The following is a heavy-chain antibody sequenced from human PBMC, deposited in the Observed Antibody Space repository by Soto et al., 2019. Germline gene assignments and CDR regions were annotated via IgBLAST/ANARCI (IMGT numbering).Heavy chain of an antibody. J-gene: IGHJ6*03. D-gene: IGHD3-10*01. V-gene: IGHV1-8*01. CDR2: MNPNSGNT. Sequence: QVQLVQSGAEVKKPGASVKVSCKASGYTFTSYDINWVRQATGQGLEWMGWMNPNSGNTGYAQKFQGRVPMTRNTSISTAYMELSSLRSEDTAVYYCARGMVGIDYYYYYMDVWGKGTTVTVSS. CDR3: ARGMVGIDYYYYYMDV. CDR1: GYTFTSYD.